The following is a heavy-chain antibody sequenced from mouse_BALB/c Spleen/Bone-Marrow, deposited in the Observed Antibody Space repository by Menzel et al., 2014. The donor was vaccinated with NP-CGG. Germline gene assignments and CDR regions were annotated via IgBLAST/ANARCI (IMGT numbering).Heavy chain of an antibody. D-gene: IGHD1-1*01. CDR1: GFNIKDTY. CDR2: IDPANGNT. CDR3: VYGSSYDYFDY. Sequence: EVQLQQSGAELVKPGASVKLSCTASGFNIKDTYMHWVKQRPEQGLEWIGRIDPANGNTKYDPKFQGKATITADTSSNTAYLQLSSLTSEDTAVYYCVYGSSYDYFDYWGQGTTLTVSS. V-gene: IGHV14-3*02. J-gene: IGHJ2*01.